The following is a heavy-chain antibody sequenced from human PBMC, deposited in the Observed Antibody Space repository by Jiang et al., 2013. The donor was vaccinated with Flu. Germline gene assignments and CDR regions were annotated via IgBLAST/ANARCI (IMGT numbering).Heavy chain of an antibody. CDR1: GGSISSYY. Sequence: GPGLVKPSETLSLTCTVSGGSISSYYWSWIRQPPGKGLEWIGYIYYSGSTNYNPSLKSRVTISVDTSKNQFSLKLSSVTAADTAVYYCARGLGDSSGYYFDGFDYWGQGTLVTVSS. V-gene: IGHV4-59*01. CDR3: ARGLGDSSGYYFDGFDY. CDR2: IYYSGST. D-gene: IGHD3-22*01. J-gene: IGHJ4*02.